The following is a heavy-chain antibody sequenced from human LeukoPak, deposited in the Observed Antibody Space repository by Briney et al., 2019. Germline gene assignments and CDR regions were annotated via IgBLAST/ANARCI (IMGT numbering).Heavy chain of an antibody. Sequence: GESLKISCKGSGYSFTNYWIGWVRQIPGKGLEWMWIIYPGDSDTRDSPSFQGQVTISADKSISTAYLQWSSLKASDTAMYYCARRGGAGGKGIVATTQFDYWGQGTLVTVSS. V-gene: IGHV5-51*01. CDR3: ARRGGAGGKGIVATTQFDY. D-gene: IGHD5-12*01. CDR2: IYPGDSDT. J-gene: IGHJ4*02. CDR1: GYSFTNYW.